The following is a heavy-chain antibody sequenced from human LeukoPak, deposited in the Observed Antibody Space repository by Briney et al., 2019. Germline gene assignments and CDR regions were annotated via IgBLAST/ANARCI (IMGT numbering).Heavy chain of an antibody. D-gene: IGHD4-11*01. Sequence: ASVKVSCKVSGYTLTELSMHWVRQAPGKGLEWMGGFDPEDGETIYAQKFQGRVTMTEDTSTDTAYIELSSLRSEDTAVYYCATSTVTTRPFGYWGQGTLVTVSS. CDR2: FDPEDGET. CDR3: ATSTVTTRPFGY. J-gene: IGHJ4*02. CDR1: GYTLTELS. V-gene: IGHV1-24*01.